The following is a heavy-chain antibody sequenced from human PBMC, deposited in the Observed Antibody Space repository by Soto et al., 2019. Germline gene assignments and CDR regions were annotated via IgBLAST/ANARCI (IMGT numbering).Heavy chain of an antibody. CDR3: VRGGPGGSFDQ. V-gene: IGHV3-74*01. CDR2: LSGDGTGT. D-gene: IGHD2-8*02. Sequence: EVELVESGGGLVRPGGSLRLSCAASGFTLGSYWMHWVRQVPGKGLVWVSRLSGDGTGTRYADFVKGRFTISGDNAKNTLFLEMNSLGPDDTAVYYCVRGGPGGSFDQGGQGTLVTVSS. J-gene: IGHJ4*02. CDR1: GFTLGSYW.